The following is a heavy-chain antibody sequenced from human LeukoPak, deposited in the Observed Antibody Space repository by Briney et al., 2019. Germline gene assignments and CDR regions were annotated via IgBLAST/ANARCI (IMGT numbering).Heavy chain of an antibody. V-gene: IGHV4-38-2*02. D-gene: IGHD6-13*01. CDR2: IYHSGRT. CDR3: ARDQGGSNWSRGWFDP. Sequence: SETLSLTCTVSGYSISSGYYWGWIRQPPGKGLEWIGSIYHSGRTFYNPSLKSRATMSVDTSKNQFSLMLSSVTAADTAVYYCARDQGGSNWSRGWFDPWGQGTLVTVSS. J-gene: IGHJ5*02. CDR1: GYSISSGYY.